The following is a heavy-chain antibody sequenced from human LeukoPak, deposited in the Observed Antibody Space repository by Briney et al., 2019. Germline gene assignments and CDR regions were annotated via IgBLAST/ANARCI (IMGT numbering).Heavy chain of an antibody. Sequence: PGGSLRLSCAASGFTFSSYAMSWVRQAPGKGPEWVSGISGSGGSTYYADSVKGRFTISRDNSKNTLYLQMNSLRAEDTAVYYCAKDSSSWYGYNCFDPWGQGTLVTVSS. J-gene: IGHJ5*02. CDR3: AKDSSSWYGYNCFDP. D-gene: IGHD6-13*01. CDR2: ISGSGGST. CDR1: GFTFSSYA. V-gene: IGHV3-23*01.